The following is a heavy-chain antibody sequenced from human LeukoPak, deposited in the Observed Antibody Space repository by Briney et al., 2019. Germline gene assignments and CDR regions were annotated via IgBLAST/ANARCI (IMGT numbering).Heavy chain of an antibody. CDR2: IYYSGST. D-gene: IGHD3-22*01. CDR3: ARGNYYDSSGYYLFDY. V-gene: IGHV4-30-4*01. J-gene: IGHJ4*02. CDR1: GGSISSGDYY. Sequence: SETLSLTCTVSGGSISSGDYYWSWIRQPPGKGLEWIGYIYYSGSTYYNPSLKSRVTISVDTSKNQFSLKLSSVTAADTAVYYCARGNYYDSSGYYLFDYWGQGTLVTVSS.